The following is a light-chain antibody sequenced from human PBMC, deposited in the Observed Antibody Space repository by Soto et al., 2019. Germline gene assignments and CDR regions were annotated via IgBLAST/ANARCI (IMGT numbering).Light chain of an antibody. CDR1: QSMSSW. J-gene: IGKJ4*01. CDR3: EDYSSSSGLT. Sequence: DIQMTQSPSTLSASVGDRVTITCRASQSMSSWLAWYQQKPGKAPKLLIYEASSLKSGVPSRFSGSGSATEFTLTISSLQPDDFATYYCEDYSSSSGLTFGGGTKVDIK. CDR2: EAS. V-gene: IGKV1-5*03.